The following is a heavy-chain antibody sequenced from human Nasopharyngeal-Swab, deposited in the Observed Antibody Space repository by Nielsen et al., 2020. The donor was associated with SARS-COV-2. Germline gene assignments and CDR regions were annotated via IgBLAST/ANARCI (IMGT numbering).Heavy chain of an antibody. Sequence: SETLSLTCTVSGGSISSGGYYWSWIRQHPGKGLEWIGYIYYSGSTYYNPSLKSRVTISVDTSKNQFSLKLSSVTAADTAVYYCARATVTSYYYYGMDVWGQGTTVTVSS. V-gene: IGHV4-31*03. CDR3: ARATVTSYYYYGMDV. CDR1: GGSISSGGYY. CDR2: IYYSGST. J-gene: IGHJ6*02. D-gene: IGHD4-17*01.